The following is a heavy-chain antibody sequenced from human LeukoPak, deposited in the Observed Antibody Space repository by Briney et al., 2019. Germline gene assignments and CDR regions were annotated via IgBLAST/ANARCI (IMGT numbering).Heavy chain of an antibody. CDR3: ATETENSNYDAFDI. D-gene: IGHD4-11*01. J-gene: IGHJ3*02. CDR1: GFTFSSYE. V-gene: IGHV3-48*03. CDR2: ISGGGTTI. Sequence: AGGSLRLSCAASGFTFSSYEMNWVRQAPGKGLEWVSYISGGGTTIFYADSVKGRFTISRDNAKNSLYLHMNSLSAEDTAVYFCATETENSNYDAFDIWGQGTLVTASS.